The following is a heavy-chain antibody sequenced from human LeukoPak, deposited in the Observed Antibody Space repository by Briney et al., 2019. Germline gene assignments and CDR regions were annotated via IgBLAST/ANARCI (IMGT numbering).Heavy chain of an antibody. D-gene: IGHD4-17*01. CDR2: IKQDGSEK. CDR3: AREPSTTVTNLSEDY. CDR1: GFTFSSYW. V-gene: IGHV3-7*03. J-gene: IGHJ4*02. Sequence: GGSLRLSCAASGFTFSSYWMSWVRQAPGKGLEWVANIKQDGSEKYYVDSVKGRFTISRDNAKNSLYLQMNSLRAEDTAVYYCAREPSTTVTNLSEDYWGQGTLVTVSS.